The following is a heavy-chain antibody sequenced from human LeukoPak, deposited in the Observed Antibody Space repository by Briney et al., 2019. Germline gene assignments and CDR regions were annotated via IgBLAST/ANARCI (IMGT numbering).Heavy chain of an antibody. CDR1: GFTFSGSA. D-gene: IGHD3-16*01. J-gene: IGHJ5*02. Sequence: GGSLRLSCAASGFTFSGSAMHWVRQACGKGLEWVGRIRSKANSYATAYAASVKGRFTISRDDSKNTAYLQMNSLKTEDTAVYYCTRRIMTTSPFDPWGQGTLVTVSS. V-gene: IGHV3-73*01. CDR2: IRSKANSYAT. CDR3: TRRIMTTSPFDP.